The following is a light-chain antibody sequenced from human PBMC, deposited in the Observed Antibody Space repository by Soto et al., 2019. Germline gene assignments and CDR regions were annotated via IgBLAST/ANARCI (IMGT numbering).Light chain of an antibody. CDR2: EVN. V-gene: IGLV2-14*01. CDR1: SHDVGGYNY. J-gene: IGLJ1*01. Sequence: QSVLTQPASVSGSLGPSVTISCSGTSHDVGGYNYVSWYQQHPGKPPKLLLYEVNIRPSGVSNRFSGSKSGNTASLTISGLQAEDEADYYCRAITTSSSRVFGTGTKLTVL. CDR3: RAITTSSSRV.